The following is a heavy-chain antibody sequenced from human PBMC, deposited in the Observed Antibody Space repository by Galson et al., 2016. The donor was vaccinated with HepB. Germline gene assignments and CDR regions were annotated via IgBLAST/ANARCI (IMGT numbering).Heavy chain of an antibody. Sequence: SLRLSCAASGFAFSDYYMSWIRQAPGRGLEWLSFISGGGRDTNYADSVRGHFTVSRDNANNLLYLQMNSLSVEDTALYYCASGPCRSTTLPTSYYGMDVWGQGTTVTVSS. CDR2: ISGGGRDT. CDR1: GFAFSDYY. V-gene: IGHV3-11*06. CDR3: ASGPCRSTTLPTSYYGMDV. D-gene: IGHD1-1*01. J-gene: IGHJ6*02.